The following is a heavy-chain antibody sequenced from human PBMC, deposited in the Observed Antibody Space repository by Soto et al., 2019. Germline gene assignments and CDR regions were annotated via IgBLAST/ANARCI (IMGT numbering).Heavy chain of an antibody. D-gene: IGHD2-15*01. CDR1: GGSISSSSYY. CDR2: IYYSGST. CDR3: ARQKYCSGGSCYSGHFDY. J-gene: IGHJ4*02. V-gene: IGHV4-39*01. Sequence: SETLSLTCTVSGGSISSSSYYWGWIRQPPGKGLEWIGSIYYSGSTYYNPSLKSRVTISVDTSKNHFSLKLSSVTAADTAVYYCARQKYCSGGSCYSGHFDYWGQGTLVTVSS.